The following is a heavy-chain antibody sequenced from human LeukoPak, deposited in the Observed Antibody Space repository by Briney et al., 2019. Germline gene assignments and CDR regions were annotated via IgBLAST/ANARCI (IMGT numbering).Heavy chain of an antibody. D-gene: IGHD2-2*01. CDR1: GVSISSGSYY. CDR2: IYTSGST. Sequence: SETLSLTYTVSGVSISSGSYYWRWIRQPAGKGLEWIGRIYTSGSTNYNPSLKSRVTISVDTSKNQFSLNLSSVTAADTAVYYCARQTSTTSVDYWGQGTLVTVSS. CDR3: ARQTSTTSVDY. J-gene: IGHJ4*02. V-gene: IGHV4-61*02.